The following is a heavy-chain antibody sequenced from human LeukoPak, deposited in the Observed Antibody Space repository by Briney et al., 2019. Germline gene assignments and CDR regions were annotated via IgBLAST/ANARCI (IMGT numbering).Heavy chain of an antibody. V-gene: IGHV3-30*02. CDR2: IRQNGRDK. CDR1: GFTFSRNV. CDR3: AKDRSDTWSFDY. J-gene: IGHJ4*02. D-gene: IGHD2-15*01. Sequence: AGSLRLSCGASGFTFSRNVIHWVRQAPGKGLEWVAFIRQNGRDKKYADPVKGRFIISRDNSKNTLYMQMNSLRAEDTAVYYCAKDRSDTWSFDYWGQGTLVTVSS.